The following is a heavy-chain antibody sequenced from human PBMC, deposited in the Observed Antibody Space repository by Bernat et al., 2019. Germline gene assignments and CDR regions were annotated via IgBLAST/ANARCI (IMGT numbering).Heavy chain of an antibody. V-gene: IGHV3-21*01. CDR3: ARDKVGSYYDSSGFVDY. D-gene: IGHD3-22*01. CDR1: GFTFSSYS. Sequence: EVQLVESGGGLVKPGGSLRLSCAASGFTFSSYSMNWVRQAPGKGLEWVSSISSSSSYIYYADSGKGRFTISRDNAKNSLYLQMNSLRAEDTAVYYCARDKVGSYYDSSGFVDYWGQGTLVTVSS. CDR2: ISSSSSYI. J-gene: IGHJ4*02.